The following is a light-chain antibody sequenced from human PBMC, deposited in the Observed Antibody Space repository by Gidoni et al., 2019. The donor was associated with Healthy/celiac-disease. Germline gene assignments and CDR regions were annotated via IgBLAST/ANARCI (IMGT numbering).Light chain of an antibody. V-gene: IGKV3-11*01. CDR2: DAS. CDR1: QSVSSY. Sequence: EIMLTQSPATRSLSPGERATLSCRASQSVSSYLAWYQQKPGQAPRLLIYDASNRATGIPARFSGSGSGTDFTLTISILEPEDFAVYYCQQRSNWPPITFGQGTRLEIK. J-gene: IGKJ5*01. CDR3: QQRSNWPPIT.